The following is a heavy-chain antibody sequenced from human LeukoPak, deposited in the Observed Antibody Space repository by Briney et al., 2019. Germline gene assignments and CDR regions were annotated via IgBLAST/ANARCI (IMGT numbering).Heavy chain of an antibody. J-gene: IGHJ4*02. CDR3: VRDRGTYRPIDY. CDR1: AFSLNAYN. V-gene: IGHV3-21*04. Sequence: GSLRLSCAASAFSLNAYNMNWVRQAPGKGLEWVSSISYTGTYIYYADSVKGRFTISGDNAQNSLYLQMNSLRAEDTAIYYCVRDRGTYRPIDYWGQGTLVTVSS. D-gene: IGHD1-26*01. CDR2: ISYTGTYI.